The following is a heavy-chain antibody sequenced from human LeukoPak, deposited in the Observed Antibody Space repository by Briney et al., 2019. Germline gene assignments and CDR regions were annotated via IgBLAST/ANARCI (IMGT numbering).Heavy chain of an antibody. J-gene: IGHJ4*02. D-gene: IGHD7-27*01. V-gene: IGHV3-48*03. CDR1: GFTFSSYE. CDR3: ARGGRWPNWGLFDY. CDR2: ISSSGSTI. Sequence: GGSLRLSCAASGFTFSSYEMNWVRQAPGKGLEWVSYISSSGSTIYYADSVKGRFTISRDNAKNSLYLQMNSLRAEDTAVYYCARGGRWPNWGLFDYWGQGTLVTVSS.